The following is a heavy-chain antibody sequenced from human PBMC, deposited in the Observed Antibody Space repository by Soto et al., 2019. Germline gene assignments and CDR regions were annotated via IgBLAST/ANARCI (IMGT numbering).Heavy chain of an antibody. J-gene: IGHJ4*02. Sequence: EVQLLESGGGLVQPGGSLRLSCAASGFTFSSYAMSWVRQAPGKGLEWVSAISGSGGSTYYADSVKGRFTISRDNSKNPRYLQMNSLRAEDTAVYYCAKAGDIVVVPAAMGFDYWGQGTLVTVSS. CDR2: ISGSGGST. V-gene: IGHV3-23*01. CDR3: AKAGDIVVVPAAMGFDY. CDR1: GFTFSSYA. D-gene: IGHD2-2*01.